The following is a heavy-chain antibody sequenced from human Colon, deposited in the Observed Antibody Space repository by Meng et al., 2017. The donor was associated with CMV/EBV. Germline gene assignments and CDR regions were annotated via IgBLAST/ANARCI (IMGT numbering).Heavy chain of an antibody. CDR1: GLPFTAAW. CDR2: FSSSGST. CDR3: ARLERGFSHGYGVFDS. V-gene: IGHV4-59*01. J-gene: IGHJ4*02. D-gene: IGHD5-18*01. Sequence: GTLRLSCATSGLPFTAAWMNWVRQAPGKGLEWIGHFSSSGSTDYNPSLKSRVIISVDTATNQFSLTLSSVTSADTAVYYCARLERGFSHGYGVFDSWGQGTLVTVSS.